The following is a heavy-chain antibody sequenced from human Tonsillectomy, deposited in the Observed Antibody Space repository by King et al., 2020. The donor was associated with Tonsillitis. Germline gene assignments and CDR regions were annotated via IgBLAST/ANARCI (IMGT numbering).Heavy chain of an antibody. V-gene: IGHV3-13*04. Sequence: VQLVQSGGGLVQPGGSLRLYCAASGFTFSSYDMHWVRQITGEGLEWVSAIGTTGDTYYPGSVKGRFTISRENAKNSLYLQMNSLRAGDTAVYYCARGAHIVVVPAAIRGDAFDIWGQGTLVTVSS. CDR2: IGTTGDT. CDR1: GFTFSSYD. D-gene: IGHD2-2*01. J-gene: IGHJ3*02. CDR3: ARGAHIVVVPAAIRGDAFDI.